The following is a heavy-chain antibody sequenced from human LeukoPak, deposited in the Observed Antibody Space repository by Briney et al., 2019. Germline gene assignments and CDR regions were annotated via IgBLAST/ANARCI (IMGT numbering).Heavy chain of an antibody. J-gene: IGHJ4*02. Sequence: GSLRLSCGASGFTFSSYWMSWVRQPPGQGLEWIGEISLSGLTNYNPSLKSRVAMALDKSKNHLSLNLTSVTAADTAVYYCSRENGAFSPFGYWGQGTLVTVPS. CDR1: GFTFSSYW. D-gene: IGHD2-8*01. CDR3: SRENGAFSPFGY. CDR2: ISLSGLT. V-gene: IGHV4-4*02.